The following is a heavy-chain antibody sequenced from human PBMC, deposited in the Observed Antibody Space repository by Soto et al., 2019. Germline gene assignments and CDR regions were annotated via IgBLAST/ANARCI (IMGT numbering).Heavy chain of an antibody. CDR1: GYTFTGYY. CDR3: ASPLYCSGGSCYSRAAFDI. J-gene: IGHJ3*02. CDR2: IIPIFGTA. Sequence: SVKVSCKASGYTFTGYYMHWVRQAPGQGLEWMGGIIPIFGTANYAQKFQGRVTITADESTSTAYMELSSLRSEDTAVYYCASPLYCSGGSCYSRAAFDIWGQGTMVTVSS. V-gene: IGHV1-69*13. D-gene: IGHD2-15*01.